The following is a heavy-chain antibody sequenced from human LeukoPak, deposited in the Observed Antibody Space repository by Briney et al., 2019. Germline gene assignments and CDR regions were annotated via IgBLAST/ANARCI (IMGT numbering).Heavy chain of an antibody. J-gene: IGHJ4*02. CDR2: ISGSGGST. Sequence: GRSLRLSCAASGFTFSSYAMSWVRQAPGKGPEWVSGISGSGGSTYYGDSVKGRFTISRGNSKNTLYLQMNSLRAEDTAVYYCAKNLREQQLDSYFDYWGQGTLVTVSS. CDR1: GFTFSSYA. D-gene: IGHD6-13*01. CDR3: AKNLREQQLDSYFDY. V-gene: IGHV3-23*01.